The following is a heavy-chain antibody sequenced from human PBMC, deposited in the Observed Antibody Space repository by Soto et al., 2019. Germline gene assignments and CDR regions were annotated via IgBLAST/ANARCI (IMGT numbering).Heavy chain of an antibody. Sequence: QVQLIPSAAEVKKPGSSVRVSCTASGGIFGSHGFSWVRQAPGQRLAWVGGFIPIFRTLTYTEQFQARVRIAADESKNTVYMDLSSLTSEDTAVYYCVRDRRSYYSDPHDEFVASDYEVWGQGTMVSVSS. CDR2: FIPIFRTL. D-gene: IGHD3-22*01. CDR3: VRDRRSYYSDPHDEFVASDYEV. J-gene: IGHJ3*01. V-gene: IGHV1-69*01. CDR1: GGIFGSHG.